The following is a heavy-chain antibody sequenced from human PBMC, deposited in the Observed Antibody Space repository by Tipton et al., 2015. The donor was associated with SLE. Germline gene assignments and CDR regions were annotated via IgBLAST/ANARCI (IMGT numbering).Heavy chain of an antibody. J-gene: IGHJ5*02. D-gene: IGHD3-3*01. Sequence: SLRLSCAASGFTISDNNMNWIRQAPGKGLEWVSVLYRSGSTYYTDTVKGRFTISRDDSKNTLYLQMNSLRAEDTAVYLCARHEWFYDFWTWGQGTLVTVSS. V-gene: IGHV3-53*05. CDR2: LYRSGST. CDR3: ARHEWFYDFWT. CDR1: GFTISDNN.